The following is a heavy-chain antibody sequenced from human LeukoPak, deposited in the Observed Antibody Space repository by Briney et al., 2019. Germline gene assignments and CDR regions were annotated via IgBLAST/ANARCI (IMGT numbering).Heavy chain of an antibody. CDR1: GYTFTGYY. Sequence: ASVKVSCEASGYTFTGYYMHWVRQAPGQGLEWMGWINPNSGGTNYAQKFQGWVTMTRGTSISTAYMELSRLRSDDTAVYYCARASETHDAFDIWGQGTMVTVSS. CDR2: INPNSGGT. CDR3: ARASETHDAFDI. V-gene: IGHV1-2*04. J-gene: IGHJ3*02.